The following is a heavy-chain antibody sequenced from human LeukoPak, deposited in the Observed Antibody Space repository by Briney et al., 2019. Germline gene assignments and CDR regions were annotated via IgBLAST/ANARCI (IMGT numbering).Heavy chain of an antibody. J-gene: IGHJ3*02. CDR3: AVYYYDSSGYYSHAFDI. Sequence: ASVKVSCKASGYTFTSYDINWVRQATGQGLEWMGRMNPNSGNTGYAQKFQGRVTMTRNTSISTAYMELSSLRSEDTAVYYCAVYYYDSSGYYSHAFDIWGQGTMVTVSS. V-gene: IGHV1-8*01. CDR2: MNPNSGNT. D-gene: IGHD3-22*01. CDR1: GYTFTSYD.